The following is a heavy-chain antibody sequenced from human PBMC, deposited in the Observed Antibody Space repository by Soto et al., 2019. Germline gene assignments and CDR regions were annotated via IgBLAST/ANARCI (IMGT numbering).Heavy chain of an antibody. D-gene: IGHD6-13*01. CDR1: GGSISSGDYY. CDR2: TYYSGST. J-gene: IGHJ4*02. Sequence: SETLSLTCTVSGGSISSGDYYWSWIRQPPGKGLEWIGYTYYSGSTYYNPSLKSRITISVDTSKNQFSLKLSSVTAADTAVYYCARKTRQQLVGGRFDYWGQGTLVTVSS. CDR3: ARKTRQQLVGGRFDY. V-gene: IGHV4-30-4*01.